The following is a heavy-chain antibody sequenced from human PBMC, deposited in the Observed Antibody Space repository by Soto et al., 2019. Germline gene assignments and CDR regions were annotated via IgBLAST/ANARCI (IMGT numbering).Heavy chain of an antibody. CDR1: GYTFTSYA. J-gene: IGHJ5*02. D-gene: IGHD3-9*01. CDR2: INAGNGNT. CDR3: ARDRDDILTGYGESWFDP. Sequence: ASVKVSCKASGYTFTSYAMHWVRQAPGQRLEWMGWINAGNGNTKYSQKFQGRVTITRDTSASTAYMELSSLRSEDTAVYYYARDRDDILTGYGESWFDPWGQGTLVTVSS. V-gene: IGHV1-3*01.